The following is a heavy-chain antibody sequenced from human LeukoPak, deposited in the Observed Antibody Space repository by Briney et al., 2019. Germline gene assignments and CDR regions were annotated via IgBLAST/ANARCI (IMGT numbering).Heavy chain of an antibody. V-gene: IGHV4-61*02. CDR1: GGSISSGSYY. CDR3: ASGYSSGWSQYYY. Sequence: SETLSLTCTVSGGSISSGSYYWSWIRQRAGKGLEWIGRIYTSGSTNYNPSLKSRVTISVDTSKNQFSLKLSSVTAADTAVYYCASGYSSGWSQYYYWGQGTLVTVSS. CDR2: IYTSGST. J-gene: IGHJ4*02. D-gene: IGHD6-19*01.